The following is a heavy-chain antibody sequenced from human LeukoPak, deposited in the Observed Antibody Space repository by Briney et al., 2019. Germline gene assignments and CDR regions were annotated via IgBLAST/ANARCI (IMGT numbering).Heavy chain of an antibody. J-gene: IGHJ4*02. D-gene: IGHD3-3*01. CDR3: AKGGSRYYDFGSLPY. V-gene: IGHV3-23*01. Sequence: PGGSLRLSCAASGFTFSSYAMSWVRQAPGKGLEWVSAISGSGGSTYYADSVKGRFTISRDNSKNTLYLQMNSLRAEDTAVYYCAKGGSRYYDFGSLPYWGQGTLVTVSS. CDR1: GFTFSSYA. CDR2: ISGSGGST.